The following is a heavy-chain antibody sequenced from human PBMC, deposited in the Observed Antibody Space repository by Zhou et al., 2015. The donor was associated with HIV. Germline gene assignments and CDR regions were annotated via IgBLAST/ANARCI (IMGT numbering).Heavy chain of an antibody. CDR3: AKDLMAATTGDRAWFDP. J-gene: IGHJ5*02. CDR2: ISVSGGDT. Sequence: EVQLVESGGGLVQPGGSLRLSCAASGFTLSNYAMSWVRQAPGKGLEWVSTISVSGGDTYYTDSVKGRFTVSRDNSKNTLLLQMNSLTTEDSALYYCAKDLMAATTGDRAWFDPWGQGTLVTVSS. CDR1: GFTLSNYA. V-gene: IGHV3-23*04. D-gene: IGHD1-1*01.